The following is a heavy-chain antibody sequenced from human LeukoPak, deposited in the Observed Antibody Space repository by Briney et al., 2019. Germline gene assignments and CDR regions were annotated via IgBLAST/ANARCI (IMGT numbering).Heavy chain of an antibody. Sequence: SETLSLTCTVSGGSISSYYWSWIRQPAGKGLKWIGRIYTSGSTNYNPSLKSRVTMSVDTSKNQFSLKLSSVTAADTAVYYCAREFRQSSDYYYYYMDVWGKGTTVTVSS. J-gene: IGHJ6*03. CDR1: GGSISSYY. CDR3: AREFRQSSDYYYYYMDV. CDR2: IYTSGST. V-gene: IGHV4-4*07. D-gene: IGHD3-10*01.